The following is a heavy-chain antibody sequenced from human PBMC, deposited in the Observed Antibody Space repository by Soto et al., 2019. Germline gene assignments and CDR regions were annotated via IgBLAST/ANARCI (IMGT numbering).Heavy chain of an antibody. J-gene: IGHJ5*02. CDR3: ASDLYCSSTSCFEGWFDP. V-gene: IGHV3-21*01. Sequence: GGSLRLSCAASGFTFSSYSMNWVRQAPGKGLEWVSSISSSSSYIYYADSVKGRFTISRDNAKNSLYLQMNSLRAEDTAVYYCASDLYCSSTSCFEGWFDPWGQGTLVTVSS. CDR2: ISSSSSYI. CDR1: GFTFSSYS. D-gene: IGHD2-2*01.